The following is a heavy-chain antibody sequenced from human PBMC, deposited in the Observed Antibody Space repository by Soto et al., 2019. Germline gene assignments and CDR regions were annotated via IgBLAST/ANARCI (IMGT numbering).Heavy chain of an antibody. CDR1: GGTFSSYA. CDR3: AREYVAVAGTTLRHFDY. D-gene: IGHD6-19*01. CDR2: IIPIFGTA. J-gene: IGHJ4*02. V-gene: IGHV1-69*13. Sequence: GASVKVSCKASGGTFSSYAISWVRQAPGQGLEWMGGIIPIFGTANYAQKFQGRVTITADESASTAYMELSSLRSEDTAVYYCAREYVAVAGTTLRHFDYWGQGTLVTVSS.